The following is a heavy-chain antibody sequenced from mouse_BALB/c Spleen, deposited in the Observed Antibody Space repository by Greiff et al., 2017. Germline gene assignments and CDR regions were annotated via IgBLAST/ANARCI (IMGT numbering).Heavy chain of an antibody. CDR2: IDPENGNT. CDR3: ARKRDAMDY. V-gene: IGHV14-1*02. CDR1: GFNIKDYY. Sequence: VQLKESGAELVRPGALVKLSCKASGFNIKDYYMHWVKQRPEQGLEWIGWIDPENGNTIYDPKFQGKASITADTSSNTAYLQLSSLTSEDTAVYYCARKRDAMDYWGQGTSVTVSS. J-gene: IGHJ4*01.